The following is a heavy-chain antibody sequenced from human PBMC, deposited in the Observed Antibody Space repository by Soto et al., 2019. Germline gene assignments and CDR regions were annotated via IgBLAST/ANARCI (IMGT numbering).Heavy chain of an antibody. V-gene: IGHV5-10-1*01. CDR3: ARRYYYGSGSPPPDAFDI. CDR2: IDPSDSYT. Sequence: GESLKISCKGSGYSFTSYWISRVRQMPGKGLEWMGRIDPSDSYTNYSPSFQGHVTISADKSISTAYLQWSSLKASDTAMYYCARRYYYGSGSPPPDAFDIWGQGTMVTVSS. CDR1: GYSFTSYW. J-gene: IGHJ3*02. D-gene: IGHD3-10*01.